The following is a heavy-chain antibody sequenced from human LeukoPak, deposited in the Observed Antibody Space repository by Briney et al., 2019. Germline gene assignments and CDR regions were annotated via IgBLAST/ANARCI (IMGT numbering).Heavy chain of an antibody. J-gene: IGHJ4*02. D-gene: IGHD5-24*01. CDR2: IIPIFGTA. V-gene: IGHV1-69*06. CDR1: GGTFSSYA. CDR3: ARESLDGYNSPYFDY. Sequence: EASVKVSCKASGGTFSSYAISWVRQAPGQGLEWMGGIIPIFGTANYAQKFQGRVTITADKSTSTAYMELSSLRSEDTAVYYCARESLDGYNSPYFDYWGQGTLVTVSS.